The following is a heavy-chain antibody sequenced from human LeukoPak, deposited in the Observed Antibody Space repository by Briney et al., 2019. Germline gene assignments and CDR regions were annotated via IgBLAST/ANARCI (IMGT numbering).Heavy chain of an antibody. D-gene: IGHD3-22*01. J-gene: IGHJ4*02. Sequence: GGSLRLSCAASGFTLSNYEMNWVRQAPGKGLEWVSDISSSGRTIYYADSVKGRFTISRDNAKNSLYLQMNSLRAEDTAVYYCARVGGDNDYYDSSGAWDYFDYWGQGTLVTVSS. CDR3: ARVGGDNDYYDSSGAWDYFDY. V-gene: IGHV3-48*03. CDR1: GFTLSNYE. CDR2: ISSSGRTI.